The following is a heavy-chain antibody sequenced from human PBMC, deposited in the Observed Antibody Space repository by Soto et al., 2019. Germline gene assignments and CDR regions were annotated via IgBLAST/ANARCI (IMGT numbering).Heavy chain of an antibody. V-gene: IGHV4-59*01. CDR3: ARGGYCSGGSCDTSQYYYGMDV. CDR1: GGSITPYY. D-gene: IGHD2-15*01. J-gene: IGHJ6*02. CDR2: IYYRGYR. Sequence: AETLSLTCNVSGGSITPYYWNWVRQAPGRGLEWIGYIYYRGYRDYNPSLESRVTISVDTSKNQFSLKLTSVTAADTAVYYCARGGYCSGGSCDTSQYYYGMDVWGQGTTVTVSS.